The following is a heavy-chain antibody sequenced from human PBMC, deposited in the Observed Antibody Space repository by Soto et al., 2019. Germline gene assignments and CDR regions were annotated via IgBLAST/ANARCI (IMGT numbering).Heavy chain of an antibody. V-gene: IGHV3-23*01. D-gene: IGHD6-19*01. CDR1: GFTFSSCA. J-gene: IGHJ4*02. CDR3: AKDKPAADSQWLVPI. Sequence: VGSLRLSCAASGFTFSSCAMTWVRQAPGMGLQWVSAISDSGGSTYYADSVRGRFTISRDNSKNTLYLQLNSLGAEDTAVYYCAKDKPAADSQWLVPIWGRGTLVTVSS. CDR2: ISDSGGST.